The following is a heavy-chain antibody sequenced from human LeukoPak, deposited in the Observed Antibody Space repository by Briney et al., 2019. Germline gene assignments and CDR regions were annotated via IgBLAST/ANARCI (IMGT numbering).Heavy chain of an antibody. V-gene: IGHV3-9*01. CDR3: AKDILNYYDSSGYDY. D-gene: IGHD3-22*01. J-gene: IGHJ4*02. Sequence: GGSLRLSCAASGFTFSDYNMNWVRQAPGKGLEWVSGISWNSGSIGYADSVKGRFTISRDNAKNSLYLQMNSLRAEDAALYYCAKDILNYYDSSGYDYWGQGTLVTVSS. CDR2: ISWNSGSI. CDR1: GFTFSDYN.